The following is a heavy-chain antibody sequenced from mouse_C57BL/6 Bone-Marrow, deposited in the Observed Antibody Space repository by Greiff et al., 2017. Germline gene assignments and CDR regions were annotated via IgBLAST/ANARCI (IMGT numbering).Heavy chain of an antibody. Sequence: EVQLVESGGGLVKPGGSLKLSCAASGFTFSDYGMHWVRQAPEKGLEWVAYISSGSSTIYYADTVKGRFTISRDNAKNTLFLQMTSLRSEDTAMYYCARPWYDYDGVFDYWGQGTTLTVSS. V-gene: IGHV5-17*01. CDR3: ARPWYDYDGVFDY. CDR2: ISSGSSTI. D-gene: IGHD2-4*01. J-gene: IGHJ2*01. CDR1: GFTFSDYG.